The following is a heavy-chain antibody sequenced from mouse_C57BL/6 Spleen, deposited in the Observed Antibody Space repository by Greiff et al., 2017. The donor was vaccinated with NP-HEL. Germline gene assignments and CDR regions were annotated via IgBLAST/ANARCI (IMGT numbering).Heavy chain of an antibody. J-gene: IGHJ2*01. CDR2: INPGSGGT. CDR3: ARRGYGNYEYFDY. D-gene: IGHD2-1*01. Sequence: QVQLKESGAELVRPGTSVKVSCKASGYAFTNYLIEWVKQRPGQGLEWIGVINPGSGGTNYNEKFKGKATLTADKSSSTAYMQLSSLTSEDSAVYFCARRGYGNYEYFDYWGQGTTLTVSS. V-gene: IGHV1-54*01. CDR1: GYAFTNYL.